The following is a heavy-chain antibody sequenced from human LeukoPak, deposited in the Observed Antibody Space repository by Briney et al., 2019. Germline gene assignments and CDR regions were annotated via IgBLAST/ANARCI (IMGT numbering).Heavy chain of an antibody. V-gene: IGHV4-59*08. Sequence: SETLSLTCTVSGGSISSYYWSWIRQPPGKGLEWIGYIYYSGSTSYNPSLKSRVTISVDTSKNQFSLKLSSVTAADTAVYYCASGQHIVVVTAIGNWSDPWGQGTLVTVSS. J-gene: IGHJ5*02. D-gene: IGHD2-21*02. CDR1: GGSISSYY. CDR3: ASGQHIVVVTAIGNWSDP. CDR2: IYYSGST.